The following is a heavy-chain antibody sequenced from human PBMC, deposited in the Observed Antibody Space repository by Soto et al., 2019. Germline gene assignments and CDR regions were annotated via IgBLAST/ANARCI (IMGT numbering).Heavy chain of an antibody. Sequence: SETLSLTCAVYGGSFSGYYWSWIRQPPGKGLEWIGEINHSGSTNYNPSLKSRVTISVDTSKNQFSLKLSSVTAADTAVYYCARGGGSNPGRWFDPWGQGTLVTVSS. J-gene: IGHJ5*02. CDR3: ARGGGSNPGRWFDP. CDR1: GGSFSGYY. CDR2: INHSGST. V-gene: IGHV4-34*01. D-gene: IGHD4-4*01.